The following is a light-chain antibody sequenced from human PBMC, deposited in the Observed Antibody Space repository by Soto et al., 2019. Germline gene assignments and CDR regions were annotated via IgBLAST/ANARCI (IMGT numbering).Light chain of an antibody. J-gene: IGLJ1*01. V-gene: IGLV2-14*03. CDR2: DVS. CDR1: HREVGGYNY. CDR3: SSYTTSNTRQIV. Sequence: QAVRTSPASLAWAPGQRVTTSPPCNHREVGGYNYVSWYQHHPGKAPKLVIFDVSNRPSGVSNRFSGSKSGNTASLTISGLQPEDEADYYCSSYTTSNTRQIVFGTGTKVTVL.